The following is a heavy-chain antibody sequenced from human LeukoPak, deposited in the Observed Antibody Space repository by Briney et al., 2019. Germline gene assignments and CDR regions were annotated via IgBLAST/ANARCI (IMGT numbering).Heavy chain of an antibody. D-gene: IGHD1-1*01. CDR1: GYTFTSYY. CDR3: ARDGGTGAFDY. Sequence: ASVKVSCTASGYTFTSYYMHWVRQAPGQGLEWMGIINPSGGSTSYAQKFQGRVTMTRDTSTSTVYMELSSLRSEDTAVYYCARDGGTGAFDYWGQGTLVTVSS. CDR2: INPSGGST. J-gene: IGHJ4*02. V-gene: IGHV1-46*01.